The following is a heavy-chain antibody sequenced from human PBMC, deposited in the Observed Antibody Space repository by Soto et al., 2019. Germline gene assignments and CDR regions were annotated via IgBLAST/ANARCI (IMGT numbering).Heavy chain of an antibody. V-gene: IGHV4-61*01. Sequence: DSMYLTSPVSGGGVSIGTYDWSWIRQPPGKGLEWIGHIYFTGSTNYNPSLKSRVTMSLDTSRNQFSLKLSSVTAADTAVYYCTRGPPRVQWFDPWGLGTLVTVSS. CDR3: TRGPPRVQWFDP. CDR2: IYFTGST. CDR1: GGGVSIGTYD. J-gene: IGHJ5*02.